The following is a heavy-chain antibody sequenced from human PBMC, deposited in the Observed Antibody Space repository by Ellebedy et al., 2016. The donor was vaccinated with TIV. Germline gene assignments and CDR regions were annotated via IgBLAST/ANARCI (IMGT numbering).Heavy chain of an antibody. Sequence: ASVKVSCKASGYTFTSYFLYWVRQAPGKGLEWMGMIKPASGNSNYAQKFQGRVAMTRDTSTNTVYMELSSLRSKDTAVYYCARGDNYYYDSSGYYYNYWGQGTLVTVSS. CDR3: ARGDNYYYDSSGYYYNY. J-gene: IGHJ4*02. D-gene: IGHD3-22*01. CDR1: GYTFTSYF. CDR2: IKPASGNS. V-gene: IGHV1-46*01.